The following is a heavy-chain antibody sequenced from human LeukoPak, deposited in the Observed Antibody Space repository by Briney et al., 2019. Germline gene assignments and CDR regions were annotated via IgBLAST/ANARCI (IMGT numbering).Heavy chain of an antibody. V-gene: IGHV4-34*01. CDR1: GGSFSGYY. CDR3: ARVGYSGYDKNY. Sequence: KPSETLSLTCAVYGGSFSGYYWSWIRQPPGKGLEWIGEINHSGSTNYNPSLKSRVTISVDTSKNQFSLKLSSVTAADTAVYYCARVGYSGYDKNYWGQGTLVTVSS. CDR2: INHSGST. D-gene: IGHD5-12*01. J-gene: IGHJ4*02.